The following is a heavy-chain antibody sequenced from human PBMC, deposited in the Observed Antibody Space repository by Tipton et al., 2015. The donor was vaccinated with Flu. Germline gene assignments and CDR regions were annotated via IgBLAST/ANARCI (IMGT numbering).Heavy chain of an antibody. D-gene: IGHD3-22*01. CDR3: ARVGGDYRDTSGFIPWFDL. V-gene: IGHV4-59*11. J-gene: IGHJ5*02. CDR1: GGSISSHY. CDR2: IYYSGSI. Sequence: LSLTCTVSGGSISSHYWSWIRQPPGKGLEWIGYIYYSGSISYNPSLKSRVTISVDTSKNQFSLKLSSVTAADTAVYYCARVGGDYRDTSGFIPWFDLWGQGTLVTVSS.